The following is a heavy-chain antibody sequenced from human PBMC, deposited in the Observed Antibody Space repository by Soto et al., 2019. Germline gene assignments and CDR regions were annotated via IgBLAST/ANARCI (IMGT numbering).Heavy chain of an antibody. V-gene: IGHV3-74*01. CDR1: GFTFSSYW. CDR3: AREVDTAMVHYYYGIDV. CDR2: INSDGSST. Sequence: GGSLRLSCAASGFTFSSYWMHWVRQAPGKGLVWVSRINSDGSSTSYADSVKGRFTISRDNSKNTLYLQMNSLRAEDTAVYYCAREVDTAMVHYYYGIDVSGQGTTVTVSS. D-gene: IGHD5-18*01. J-gene: IGHJ6*02.